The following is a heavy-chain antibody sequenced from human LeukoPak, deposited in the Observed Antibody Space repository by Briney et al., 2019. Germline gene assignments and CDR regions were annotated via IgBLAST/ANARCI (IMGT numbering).Heavy chain of an antibody. CDR3: ARDHSSEEKSWWLDP. Sequence: GASVKVSFKTSGDTFTRNWMHWMRQGPGQGLGWMGVINPNGDYTMYTQKFQGRVTVTRDMSSSTDYMELGSLRSDDTAVYYCARDHSSEEKSWWLDPWGQGTLVTVSS. J-gene: IGHJ5*02. CDR2: INPNGDYT. D-gene: IGHD3-16*02. CDR1: GDTFTRNW. V-gene: IGHV1-46*01.